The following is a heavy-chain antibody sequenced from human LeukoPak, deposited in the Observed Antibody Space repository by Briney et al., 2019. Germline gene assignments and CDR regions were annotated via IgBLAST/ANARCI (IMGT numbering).Heavy chain of an antibody. D-gene: IGHD5-24*01. CDR2: IYYSGST. J-gene: IGHJ4*02. CDR3: ARADGYNPNFDY. Sequence: SETLSLTCTDSGGSISSYYWSWIRQPPGKGLEWIGYIYYSGSTNYNPSLKSRVTISVDTSKNQFSLKLSSVTAADTAVYYCARADGYNPNFDYWGQGTLVTVSS. CDR1: GGSISSYY. V-gene: IGHV4-59*01.